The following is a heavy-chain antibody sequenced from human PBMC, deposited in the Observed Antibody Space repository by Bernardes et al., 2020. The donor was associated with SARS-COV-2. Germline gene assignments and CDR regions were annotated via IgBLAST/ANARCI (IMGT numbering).Heavy chain of an antibody. CDR1: GFSLSTSRLN. D-gene: IGHD3-10*01. J-gene: IGHJ4*02. Sequence: SGPTLVKPTQTLTLTCTFSGFSLSTSRLNVGWIRQPPGKALEWLALIYWDDDKRYSPSLRSRLTITKDTSKNQAVLTMTNMDPVDTATYYCAHRTTYDMWFAFDYWGQGTLVTVSS. CDR3: AHRTTYDMWFAFDY. V-gene: IGHV2-5*02. CDR2: IYWDDDK.